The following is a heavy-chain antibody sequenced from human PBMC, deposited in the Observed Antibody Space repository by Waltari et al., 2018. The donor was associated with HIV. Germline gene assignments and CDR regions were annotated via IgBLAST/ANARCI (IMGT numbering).Heavy chain of an antibody. CDR1: GFPFSASA. V-gene: IGHV3-73*01. Sequence: EVQLVESGGGLVQPGGSLKLSCAASGFPFSASAVHWVRQASGKGLEWVGHIRNKGNNYATSYAEPVKGRFTISRDDSKNTAYLQMDSLTTEDTAVYYCTRRLDNYGVLFDYWGQGTPVTVSS. J-gene: IGHJ4*02. D-gene: IGHD5-18*01. CDR3: TRRLDNYGVLFDY. CDR2: IRNKGNNYAT.